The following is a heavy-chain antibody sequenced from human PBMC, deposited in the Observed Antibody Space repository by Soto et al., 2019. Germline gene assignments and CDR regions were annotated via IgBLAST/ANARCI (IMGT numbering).Heavy chain of an antibody. J-gene: IGHJ4*02. CDR2: VSGGSGTT. D-gene: IGHD1-1*01. CDR1: GFRYSTYG. Sequence: EVQLLESGGGLVQPGGSLRLPCAVSGFRYSTYGVTWVRQAPGKGLEWVSGVSGGSGTTHYKYSVRGRFTVTGDNSKNTVYLEMNSLRLEDTAVYYCTRWNGDADYWGQGTLVTVSS. V-gene: IGHV3-23*01. CDR3: TRWNGDADY.